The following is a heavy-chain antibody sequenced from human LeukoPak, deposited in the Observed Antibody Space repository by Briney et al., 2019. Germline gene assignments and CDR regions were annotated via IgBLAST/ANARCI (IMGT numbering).Heavy chain of an antibody. J-gene: IGHJ5*02. CDR1: GFTFSSYS. CDR3: ARDFSSGVNWFDP. Sequence: PGGSLRLSCAASGFTFSSYSMNWVRQAPGKGLEWVSSISSSSSYIYYADSVKGRFTISRDNAKNSLYLQMNSLRAEDTAVYYCARDFSSGVNWFDPWGQGTLVTVSS. CDR2: ISSSSSYI. D-gene: IGHD6-19*01. V-gene: IGHV3-21*01.